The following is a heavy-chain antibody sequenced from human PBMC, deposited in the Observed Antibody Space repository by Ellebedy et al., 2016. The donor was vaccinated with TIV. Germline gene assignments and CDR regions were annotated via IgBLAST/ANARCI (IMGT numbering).Heavy chain of an antibody. CDR3: AKSDWLDR. J-gene: IGHJ5*02. CDR2: IRFDGTIT. V-gene: IGHV3-74*01. CDR1: GFSLNSYW. Sequence: GESLKISCVVSGFSLNSYWMHWVRQAPGKGLEWVSRIRFDGTITGYADSVKGRFTVSRDTAKNTLYLQMNSLRVEDTAVYYCAKSDWLDRWGQGTLVTVSP.